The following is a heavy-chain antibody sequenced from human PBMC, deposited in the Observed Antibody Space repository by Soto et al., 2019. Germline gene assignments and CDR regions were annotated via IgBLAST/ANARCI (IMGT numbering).Heavy chain of an antibody. V-gene: IGHV4-34*01. J-gene: IGHJ6*03. Sequence: SETLSLTCAVYGGSFSGYYWSWIRQPPGKGLEWVGEINHSGSTNYNPSLKSRVTISVDTSKNQFSLKLSSVTAADTAVYYCARVPWGYYYYYYMDVWGKGTTVTVSS. CDR2: INHSGST. CDR1: GGSFSGYY. D-gene: IGHD3-16*01. CDR3: ARVPWGYYYYYYMDV.